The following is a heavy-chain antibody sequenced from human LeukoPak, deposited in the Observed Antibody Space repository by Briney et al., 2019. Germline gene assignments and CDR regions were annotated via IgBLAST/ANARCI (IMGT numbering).Heavy chain of an antibody. Sequence: QSGGSLTLSCAASGFIFSNYAMQGVRQAPRRGVAGVACVRYDGGNTYYEASVKGRFTISRDNSKNPMYLQMNSLNAEDTAVYYCAKDEIVPGYYYTDVWGRGTTVTISS. J-gene: IGHJ6*03. CDR2: VRYDGGNT. CDR3: AKDEIVPGYYYTDV. V-gene: IGHV3-30*02. D-gene: IGHD2/OR15-2a*01. CDR1: GFIFSNYA.